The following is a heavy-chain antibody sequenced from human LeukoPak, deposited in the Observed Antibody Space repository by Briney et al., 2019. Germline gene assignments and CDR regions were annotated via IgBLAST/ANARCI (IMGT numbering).Heavy chain of an antibody. D-gene: IGHD3-10*01. J-gene: IGHJ4*02. CDR1: GFTFSDYY. CDR2: ISGSGGST. V-gene: IGHV3-23*01. Sequence: GGSLRLSCAATGFTFSDYYMNWVRQAPGKGLEWVSVISGSGGSTRHADSVKGRFTISRDNSKNTLCLQMNSLRDEDTAVYYCAKGSSYYASGAYYYFDYWGQGTLVTVSS. CDR3: AKGSSYYASGAYYYFDY.